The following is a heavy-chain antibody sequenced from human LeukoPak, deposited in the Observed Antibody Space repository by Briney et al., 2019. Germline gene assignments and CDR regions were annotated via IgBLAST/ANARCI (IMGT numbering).Heavy chain of an antibody. CDR2: IRYDGSNK. Sequence: PGGSLRLSXAASGFTFSSYGMHSVRQAPGKGLAWLAFIRYDGSNKYYADSVKGRFTISRDNSKNTLYLQMNSLRAEDTAVYYCAKDGEFYYGSGSLDYWGQGTLVTVSS. V-gene: IGHV3-30*02. CDR1: GFTFSSYG. D-gene: IGHD3-10*01. J-gene: IGHJ4*02. CDR3: AKDGEFYYGSGSLDY.